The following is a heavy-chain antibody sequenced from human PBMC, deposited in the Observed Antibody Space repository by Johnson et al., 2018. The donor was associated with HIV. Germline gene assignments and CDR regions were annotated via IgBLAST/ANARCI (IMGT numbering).Heavy chain of an antibody. CDR1: GFTFSNYG. Sequence: QVQLVESGGGVVQPGGSLRLSCAASGFTFSNYGMHWVRQAPGKGLEWVAFIRYDGSNKYYADSVKGRFTISRDNSKNTLYLQMNSLRAEDTAGYYCAKDVSVVTPSGSFDIWGQGTMVTVSS. CDR3: AKDVSVVTPSGSFDI. V-gene: IGHV3-30*02. D-gene: IGHD4-23*01. J-gene: IGHJ3*02. CDR2: IRYDGSNK.